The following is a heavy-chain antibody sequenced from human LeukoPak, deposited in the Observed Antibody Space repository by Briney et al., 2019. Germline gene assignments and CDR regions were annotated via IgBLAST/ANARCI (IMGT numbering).Heavy chain of an antibody. CDR2: IKQDGSGK. CDR1: GFTFSSYW. CDR3: AGGQGWLLDY. D-gene: IGHD2-15*01. V-gene: IGHV3-7*05. J-gene: IGHJ4*02. Sequence: GGSLRLSCAASGFTFSSYWMTWVRQAPGKGLEWVANIKQDGSGKYYVNSVKGRFAISRDSAKNSLFLQMNSLRVEDTAVYYCAGGQGWLLDYWGQGTLVTVSS.